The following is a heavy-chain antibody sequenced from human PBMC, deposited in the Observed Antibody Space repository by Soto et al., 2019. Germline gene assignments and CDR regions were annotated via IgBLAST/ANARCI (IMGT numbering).Heavy chain of an antibody. V-gene: IGHV3-15*07. CDR1: GFTFSSAW. Sequence: EVQLVESGGGLVKPGGSLRLSCAASGFTFSSAWINWVRQAPGKGLEWVGRIKSKTDGGTTDFAAPVKVRFAISRYHSKDMVNLQINSRKTEDTAGYYCSTDSLVTMILGRCDVWGHGTLFTVSS. CDR3: STDSLVTMILGRCDV. CDR2: IKSKTDGGTT. J-gene: IGHJ4*01. D-gene: IGHD3-22*01.